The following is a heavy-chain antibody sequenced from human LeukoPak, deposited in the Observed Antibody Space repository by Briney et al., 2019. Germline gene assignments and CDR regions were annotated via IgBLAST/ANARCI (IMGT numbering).Heavy chain of an antibody. CDR2: ISGSGGST. D-gene: IGHD3-16*01. CDR1: GFTFSSYG. J-gene: IGHJ4*02. V-gene: IGHV3-23*01. CDR3: AKGNVMGGRGFDY. Sequence: GGSLRLSCAASGFTFSSYGMSWVRQAPGKGLEWVSAISGSGGSTYYADSVKGRFTISRDNAKNSLYLQMDSLRAEDTAMYFCAKGNVMGGRGFDYWGQGTLVTVSS.